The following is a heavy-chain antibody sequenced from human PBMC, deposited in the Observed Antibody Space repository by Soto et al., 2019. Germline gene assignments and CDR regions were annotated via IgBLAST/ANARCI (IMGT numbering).Heavy chain of an antibody. D-gene: IGHD6-19*01. J-gene: IGHJ6*02. CDR3: ASPRSPDGRIGAVAGTCVETYGMDV. CDR2: IIHIFGTA. Sequence: QVQLVQSGAEVKKPGSSVKVSCKASGGTFSSYAISWVRQAPGQGLEWMGGIIHIFGTANYAKKLQGRVTITADESTSTAYMELSSLRSEDTAVYYCASPRSPDGRIGAVAGTCVETYGMDVWGQGTTVTVSS. V-gene: IGHV1-69*01. CDR1: GGTFSSYA.